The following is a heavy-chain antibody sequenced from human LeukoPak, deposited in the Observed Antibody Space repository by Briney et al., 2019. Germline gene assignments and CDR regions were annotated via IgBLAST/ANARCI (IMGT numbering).Heavy chain of an antibody. CDR2: IYYSGST. CDR1: GGTISSYS. V-gene: IGHV4-59*01. J-gene: IGHJ6*03. CDR3: ASSSPRNFWSGYYTRAYYYYYMDV. Sequence: SETLTLTCTASGGTISSYSWSWIRQPPGKGLEWIGYIYYSGSTNYNPSLKNRVTISVDTSKNQFSLKLSSVTAADTAVYYCASSSPRNFWSGYYTRAYYYYYMDVWGKGTTVTVSS. D-gene: IGHD3-3*01.